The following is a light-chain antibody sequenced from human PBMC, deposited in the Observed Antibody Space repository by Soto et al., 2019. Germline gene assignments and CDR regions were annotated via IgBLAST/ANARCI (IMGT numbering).Light chain of an antibody. J-gene: IGKJ1*01. CDR2: KAS. Sequence: DIDVTQSPSTLSGSEGDRVTITCRASQTISSWLAWYQQKPGKAPKLLIYKASTLKSGVPSRFSGSGSGTEFTLTISSLQPDDFAPYCCQHYNSHSDAFGEGANVDIK. V-gene: IGKV1-5*03. CDR3: QHYNSHSDA. CDR1: QTISSW.